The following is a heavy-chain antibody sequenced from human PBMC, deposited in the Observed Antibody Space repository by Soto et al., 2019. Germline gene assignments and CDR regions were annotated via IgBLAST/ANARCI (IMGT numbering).Heavy chain of an antibody. CDR2: TYYRSKWYN. CDR3: ARDRGYSSGWYNWFDP. V-gene: IGHV6-1*01. J-gene: IGHJ5*02. Sequence: KQSQTLSLTCAISGDSVSSNSAAWNWIRQSPSRGLEWLGRTYYRSKWYNDYAVSVKSRITINPDTSKNQFSLQLNSVTPEDTAVYYCARDRGYSSGWYNWFDPWGQGTLVTVSS. D-gene: IGHD6-19*01. CDR1: GDSVSSNSAA.